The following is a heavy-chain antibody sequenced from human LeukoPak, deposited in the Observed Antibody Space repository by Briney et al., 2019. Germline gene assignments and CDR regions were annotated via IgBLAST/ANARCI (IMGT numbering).Heavy chain of an antibody. CDR3: ARDDSSGYNDY. Sequence: ETGGSLRLSCAASRFAVSSNYMSWVRQAPGKGLEWVSVIYSGGSTYYADSVKGRFTISRDNSRNTLYLQMNSLRAEDTAVYYCARDDSSGYNDYWGQGTLVTVSS. D-gene: IGHD3-22*01. CDR2: IYSGGST. CDR1: RFAVSSNY. V-gene: IGHV3-53*01. J-gene: IGHJ4*02.